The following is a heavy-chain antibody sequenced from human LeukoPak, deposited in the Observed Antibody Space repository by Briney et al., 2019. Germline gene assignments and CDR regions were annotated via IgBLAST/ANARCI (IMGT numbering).Heavy chain of an antibody. CDR1: GFTFSSYW. J-gene: IGHJ4*02. D-gene: IGHD3-9*01. CDR2: INSDGSSI. CDR3: AKDSSRWLFGIDY. Sequence: GGSLRLSCAASGFTFSSYWMHWVRQAPGKGLVWVSRINSDGSSIGYADSVKGRFTISRDNAKNSLYLQMNSLRAEDTALYYCAKDSSRWLFGIDYWGQGTLVTVSS. V-gene: IGHV3-74*01.